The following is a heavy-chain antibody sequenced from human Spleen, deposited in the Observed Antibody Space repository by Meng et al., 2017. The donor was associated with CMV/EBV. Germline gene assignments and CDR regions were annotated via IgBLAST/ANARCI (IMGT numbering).Heavy chain of an antibody. CDR3: AGIWFGELSTPGGMDV. CDR2: IRYDGSNK. V-gene: IGHV3-30*02. J-gene: IGHJ6*02. D-gene: IGHD3-10*01. CDR1: GFTFSSYG. Sequence: GESLKISCAASGFTFSSYGMHWVRQAPGKGLEWVAFIRYDGSNKYYADSVKGRFTISRDNSKNTLYLQMNSLRAEDTAVYYCAGIWFGELSTPGGMDVWGQGTTVTVSS.